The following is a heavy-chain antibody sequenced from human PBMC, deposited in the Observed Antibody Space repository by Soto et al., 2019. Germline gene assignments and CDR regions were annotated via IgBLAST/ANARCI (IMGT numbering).Heavy chain of an antibody. CDR3: AKVSARAAIGGWCFDV. V-gene: IGHV1-69*01. J-gene: IGHJ2*01. CDR2: FIPIFGST. Sequence: QVQLVQSGAEVKKPGSSVKVSCTASGGTFSSSAISWVRQAPGQGLEWMGGFIPIFGSTNYAQRFQDRVTITVDESTRPAYMELSSLRAEDTALYYCAKVSARAAIGGWCFDVWGRGTLVPVS. CDR1: GGTFSSSA. D-gene: IGHD2-15*01.